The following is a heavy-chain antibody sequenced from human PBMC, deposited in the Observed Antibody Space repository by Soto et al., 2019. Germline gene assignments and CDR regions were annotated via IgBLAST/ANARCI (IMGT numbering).Heavy chain of an antibody. V-gene: IGHV3-23*01. Sequence: ILSGEACGFTFSRYAMRWFGQAPPKGLEWVSAISGSGGSTYYADSVKGRFTSSRDNTKNTLYLQMNSLRAEDTAIYYCAKAIRRFSDYADYWGQGTLVTVSS. D-gene: IGHD4-17*01. CDR1: GFTFSRYA. CDR3: AKAIRRFSDYADY. J-gene: IGHJ4*02. CDR2: ISGSGGST.